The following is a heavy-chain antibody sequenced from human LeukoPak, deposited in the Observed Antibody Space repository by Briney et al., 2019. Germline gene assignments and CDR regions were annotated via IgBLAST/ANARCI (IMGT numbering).Heavy chain of an antibody. CDR2: IKHSGST. CDR1: GGSFSGYY. Sequence: SETLSLTCAVYGGSFSGYYWSWIRQPPGKGLEWIGEIKHSGSTNYNPSLKSRVTISVDTSKNQFSLKLSSVTAADTAVYYCASLRMVRGVISSYYFDYWGQGTLVTVSS. CDR3: ASLRMVRGVISSYYFDY. V-gene: IGHV4-34*01. J-gene: IGHJ4*02. D-gene: IGHD3-10*01.